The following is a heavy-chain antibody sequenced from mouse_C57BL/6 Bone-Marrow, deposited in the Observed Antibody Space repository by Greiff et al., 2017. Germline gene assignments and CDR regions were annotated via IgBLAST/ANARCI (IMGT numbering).Heavy chain of an antibody. D-gene: IGHD1-1*01. CDR3: ARHDYYYGSSYGLAY. CDR1: GFTFSSYG. Sequence: DVMLVESGGDLVKPGGSLKLSCAASGFTFSSYGMSWVRQTPDKRLEWVATISSGGSYTYYPASVKGRFTISRDNAKNTLYLQMSSLKSEDTAMYYCARHDYYYGSSYGLAYWGQGTLVTVSA. V-gene: IGHV5-6*02. J-gene: IGHJ3*01. CDR2: ISSGGSYT.